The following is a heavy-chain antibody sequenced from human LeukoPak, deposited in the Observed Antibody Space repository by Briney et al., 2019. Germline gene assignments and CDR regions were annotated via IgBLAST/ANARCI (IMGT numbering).Heavy chain of an antibody. CDR1: GYSISSGYY. CDR2: IYHSGST. D-gene: IGHD3-9*01. J-gene: IGHJ4*02. Sequence: SETLSLTCTVSGYSISSGYYWGWIRQPPGKGLEWIGSIYHSGSTYYNPSLKSRVTISVGTSKNQFSLKLSSVTAADTAVYYCARDRSEYDILTGYYFDYWGQGTLVTVSS. CDR3: ARDRSEYDILTGYYFDY. V-gene: IGHV4-38-2*02.